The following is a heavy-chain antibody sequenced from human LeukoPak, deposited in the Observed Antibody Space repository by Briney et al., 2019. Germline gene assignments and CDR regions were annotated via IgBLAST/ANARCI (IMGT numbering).Heavy chain of an antibody. D-gene: IGHD6-19*01. CDR2: IYYSGST. J-gene: IGHJ3*02. CDR3: ARDRRRGGGAVAGGFDI. V-gene: IGHV4-31*03. CDR1: GGSISRSGYY. Sequence: PSQTLSLTCTVSGGSISRSGYYWSWIRQHPGKGLEWIGYIYYSGSTNYNPSLKSRVTISVDTSKNQFSLKLSSVTAADTAVYYCARDRRRGGGAVAGGFDIWGQGTTVTVSS.